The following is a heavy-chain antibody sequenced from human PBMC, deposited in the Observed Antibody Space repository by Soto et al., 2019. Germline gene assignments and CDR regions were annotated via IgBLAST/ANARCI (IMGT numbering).Heavy chain of an antibody. J-gene: IGHJ6*03. Sequence: GWSLRLSCAASGFTFSSYGMHWVRQAPGKGLEWVAFISYDGSNKYYADSVKGRFTISRDNSKNTLYLQMNSLRAEDTAVYYCARDEYYYYYMDVWGKGTTVTVSS. CDR3: ARDEYYYYYMDV. V-gene: IGHV3-30*03. CDR1: GFTFSSYG. CDR2: ISYDGSNK.